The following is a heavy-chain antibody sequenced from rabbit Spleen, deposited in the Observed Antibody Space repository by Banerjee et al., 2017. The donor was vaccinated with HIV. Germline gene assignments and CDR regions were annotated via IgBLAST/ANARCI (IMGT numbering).Heavy chain of an antibody. J-gene: IGHJ2*01. Sequence: QEQLVESGGGLVQPEGSLTLTCTASGFTISSNYYMCWVRQAPGKGLEWIGCIDAGSGSTYYASWVNGRFTVSRTSSTTVTLQMTNLTVADTATYFCARNYVNAFDPWGPGTLVTVS. CDR3: ARNYVNAFDP. V-gene: IGHV1S45*01. CDR2: IDAGSGST. D-gene: IGHD1-1*01. CDR1: GFTISSNYY.